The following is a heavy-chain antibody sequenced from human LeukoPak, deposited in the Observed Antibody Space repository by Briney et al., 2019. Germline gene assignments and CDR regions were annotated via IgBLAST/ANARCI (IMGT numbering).Heavy chain of an antibody. V-gene: IGHV1-2*02. J-gene: IGHJ5*02. CDR2: INPNSGGT. D-gene: IGHD3-3*01. CDR1: GYTFTGYY. Sequence: ASVKVSCEASGYTFTGYYMHWVRQAPGQGLEWMGWINPNSGGTNYAQKFQGRVTMTRDTSISTAYMELSRLRSDDTAVYYCAREWVGDFWSGYASNWFDPWGQGTLVTVSS. CDR3: AREWVGDFWSGYASNWFDP.